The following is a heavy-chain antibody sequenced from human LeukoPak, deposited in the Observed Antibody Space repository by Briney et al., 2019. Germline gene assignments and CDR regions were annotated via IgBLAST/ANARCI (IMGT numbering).Heavy chain of an antibody. CDR1: GYTFTDYY. V-gene: IGHV1-2*02. J-gene: IGHJ4*02. Sequence: ASLKVSCKASGYTFTDYYMHWVRQAPGHGLKWMGWIYPDSGGTNYAQKFQGRVTMTRDTSISTAYMGLSRLTSDDTAVYYCARGRSDYYLDSWGQGTLVTVSS. CDR2: IYPDSGGT. CDR3: ARGRSDYYLDS. D-gene: IGHD3-10*01.